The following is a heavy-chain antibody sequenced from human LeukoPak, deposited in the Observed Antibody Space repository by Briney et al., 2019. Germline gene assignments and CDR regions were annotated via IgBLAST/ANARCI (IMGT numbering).Heavy chain of an antibody. CDR1: GGTFISYT. V-gene: IGHV1-69*02. CDR3: ASAHYDSSGYLDY. D-gene: IGHD3-22*01. Sequence: GSSVKVSCKASGGTFISYTISWVRQAPGQGLEWMGRIIPILGIANYAQKFQGRVTITADKSTSTAYMELSSLRSEDTAVYYCASAHYDSSGYLDYWGQGTLVTVSS. CDR2: IIPILGIA. J-gene: IGHJ4*02.